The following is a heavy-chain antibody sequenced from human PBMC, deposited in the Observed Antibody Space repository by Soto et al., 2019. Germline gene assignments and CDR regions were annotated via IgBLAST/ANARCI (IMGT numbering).Heavy chain of an antibody. CDR3: ATRITVFGLLIPPFDP. Sequence: QVNLQQWGAGLLKQSEPLSLTCAVYGGSVNGSYWNWIRQPPGKGLEWIGEINHTGGTHYNPSLKSRVTMSVDTSKNQFSLRLSSVTAADTAIYYCATRITVFGLLIPPFDPWGQGTQVTVSS. CDR1: GGSVNGSY. CDR2: INHTGGT. D-gene: IGHD3-3*01. V-gene: IGHV4-34*02. J-gene: IGHJ5*02.